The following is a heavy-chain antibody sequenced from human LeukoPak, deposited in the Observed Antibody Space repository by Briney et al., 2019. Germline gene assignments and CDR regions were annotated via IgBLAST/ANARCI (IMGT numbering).Heavy chain of an antibody. D-gene: IGHD3-10*02. Sequence: PGGSLRLFCAASGFTFSDYEINWVRQARGKGLEWVSCISNSGSTTYYADSVKGRFTISRDNAKNSLFLQMNTLTAEDTAVYYGARGALHVFDYWGQGTPVTVSS. CDR3: ARGALHVFDY. J-gene: IGHJ4*02. CDR2: ISNSGSTT. V-gene: IGHV3-48*03. CDR1: GFTFSDYE.